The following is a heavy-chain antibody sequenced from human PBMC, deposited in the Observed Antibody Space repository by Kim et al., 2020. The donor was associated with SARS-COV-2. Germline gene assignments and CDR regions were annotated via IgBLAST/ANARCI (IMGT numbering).Heavy chain of an antibody. CDR2: T. V-gene: IGHV1-46*01. CDR3: ARGIAARPWVP. J-gene: IGHJ5*02. Sequence: TIYAQKCQGRVTMTRDTSTSTVYMELSSLRSEDTAVYYCARGIAARPWVPWGQGTLVTVSS. D-gene: IGHD6-6*01.